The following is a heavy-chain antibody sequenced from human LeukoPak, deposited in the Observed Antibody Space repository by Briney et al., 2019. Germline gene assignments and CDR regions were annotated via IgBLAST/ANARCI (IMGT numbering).Heavy chain of an antibody. CDR3: AKDATAVVGTVYMDV. Sequence: GGSLRLSCAASGFTFSNYEMNWVRQAPGKGLEWISHISNLGDIIHYADSVEGRFTISRDNAKNSLYLQMDSLRAEDTAVYYCAKDATAVVGTVYMDVWGKGTTVTISS. D-gene: IGHD6-13*01. CDR2: ISNLGDII. CDR1: GFTFSNYE. J-gene: IGHJ6*03. V-gene: IGHV3-48*03.